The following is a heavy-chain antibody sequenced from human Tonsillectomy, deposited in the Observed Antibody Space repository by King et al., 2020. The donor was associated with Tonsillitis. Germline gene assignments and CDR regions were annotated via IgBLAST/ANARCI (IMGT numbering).Heavy chain of an antibody. J-gene: IGHJ6*03. CDR1: GFTFDDYG. Sequence: VQLVESGGGGVRPGGSLRLSCAASGFTFDDYGMSWVRQAPGKGLEWVSGINWNGGITGYSDSVKGRFTISRDNAKNSLYLQMNSLRAEETALYYCARDEYYDILTGGAGEGYSYYMDVWGKGTTVTVSS. V-gene: IGHV3-20*04. CDR3: ARDEYYDILTGGAGEGYSYYMDV. D-gene: IGHD3-9*01. CDR2: INWNGGIT.